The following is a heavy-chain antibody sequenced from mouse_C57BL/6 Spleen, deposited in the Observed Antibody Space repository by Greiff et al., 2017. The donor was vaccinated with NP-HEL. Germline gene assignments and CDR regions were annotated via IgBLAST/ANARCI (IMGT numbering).Heavy chain of an antibody. CDR3: TTWTAQAPWFAY. CDR2: IDPEDGDT. CDR1: GFNIKDYY. V-gene: IGHV14-1*01. D-gene: IGHD3-2*02. Sequence: VQLQQSGAELVRPGASVKLSCTASGFNIKDYYMHWVKQRPEQGLEWIGRIDPEDGDTEYAPKFQGKATMTADTSSNTAYLQLSSLTSEDTAVYYCTTWTAQAPWFAYWGQGTLVTVSA. J-gene: IGHJ3*01.